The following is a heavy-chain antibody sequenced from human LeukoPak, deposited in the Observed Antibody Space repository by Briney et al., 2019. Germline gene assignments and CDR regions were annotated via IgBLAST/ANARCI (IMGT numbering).Heavy chain of an antibody. CDR3: ARDLMGYVDTAMVNWFDP. Sequence: GGSLRLSCAASGFTFSSYWMSWVRQAPGKGLEWVANIKQDGSEKYYVDSVKGRFTISRDNAKNSLYLQMNSLRAEDTAVYYCARDLMGYVDTAMVNWFDPWGQGTLVTVSS. CDR1: GFTFSSYW. CDR2: IKQDGSEK. V-gene: IGHV3-7*01. D-gene: IGHD5-18*01. J-gene: IGHJ5*02.